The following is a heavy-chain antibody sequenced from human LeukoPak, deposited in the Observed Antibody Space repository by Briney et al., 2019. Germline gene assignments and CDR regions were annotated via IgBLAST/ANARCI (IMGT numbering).Heavy chain of an antibody. CDR1: GGSFSGYY. Sequence: PSETLSLTCAVYGGSFSGYYWSWIRQPPGKGLEWIGEINHSGSTNYNPSLKSRVTISVDTSKNQFSPKLSSVTAADTAVYYCARRGATVIDYWGQGTLVTVSS. J-gene: IGHJ4*02. CDR2: INHSGST. CDR3: ARRGATVIDY. V-gene: IGHV4-34*01. D-gene: IGHD5-12*01.